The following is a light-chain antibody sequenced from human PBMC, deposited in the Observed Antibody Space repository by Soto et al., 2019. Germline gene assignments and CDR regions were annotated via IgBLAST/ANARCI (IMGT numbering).Light chain of an antibody. CDR3: GSWQSSLSLWV. J-gene: IGLJ3*02. CDR1: SSNIGSNT. Sequence: QSVLTQPPSASGTPGQRVTISCSGSSSNIGSNTVNWYRQLPGTAPKLLIYSNNQRPSGVPDRFSASKSATSATLGITGLQTEDEANSFCGSWQSSLSLWVFGGGTQLTVL. V-gene: IGLV1-44*01. CDR2: SNN.